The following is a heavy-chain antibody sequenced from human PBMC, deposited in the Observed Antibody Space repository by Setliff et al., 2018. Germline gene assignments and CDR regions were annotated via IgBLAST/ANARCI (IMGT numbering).Heavy chain of an antibody. CDR1: GGSISSYY. CDR3: AREQWLDPPGYYYMDV. CDR2: IYIGGSA. Sequence: SETLSLTRTVSGGSISSYYWSWIRQPAGKGLEWIGHIYIGGSANYNPSLKSRVTMSIGTSKNQFSLKLNSVTAADMAVYYCAREQWLDPPGYYYMDVWAKGTTVTVSS. V-gene: IGHV4-4*07. J-gene: IGHJ6*03. D-gene: IGHD6-19*01.